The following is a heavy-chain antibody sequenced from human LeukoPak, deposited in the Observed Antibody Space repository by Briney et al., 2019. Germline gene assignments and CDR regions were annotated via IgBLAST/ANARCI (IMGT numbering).Heavy chain of an antibody. CDR2: IYYSGNT. Sequence: SETLSLTCSVSAGSITSSSYYWGWIRQPPGKGLECIGRIYYSGNTYNNPSLKSRVTISVDTSKNQLSLKLTSVTAADTAVYYCAMHTVIASSWSLDYWGQGTLVTVSS. D-gene: IGHD6-13*01. J-gene: IGHJ4*02. V-gene: IGHV4-39*01. CDR3: AMHTVIASSWSLDY. CDR1: AGSITSSSYY.